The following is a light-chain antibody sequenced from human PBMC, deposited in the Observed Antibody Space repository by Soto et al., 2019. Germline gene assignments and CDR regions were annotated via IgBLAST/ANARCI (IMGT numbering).Light chain of an antibody. CDR3: AAWDDSLNGFFV. J-gene: IGLJ1*01. V-gene: IGLV1-44*01. CDR1: SSNIGSNP. Sequence: QLVLTQPPSASGTPGQRVTISCSGSSSNIGSNPVNWYQQLPGTAPKLLIYSDNQRPSGVPDRFSGSKSGTSASLAISGLQSEDEADYYCAAWDDSLNGFFVFGTGTKLTVL. CDR2: SDN.